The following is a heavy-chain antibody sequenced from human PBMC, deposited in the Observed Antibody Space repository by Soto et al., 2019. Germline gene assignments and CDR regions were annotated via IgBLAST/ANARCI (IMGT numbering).Heavy chain of an antibody. CDR1: GFSLITNRMC. J-gene: IGHJ4*02. CDR2: SDWDDDK. CDR3: ARLEIGSSGYYFDY. Sequence: SRPTLVNATQTLRLTCTVCGFSLITNRMCVSLIRQPPGKALEWLALSDWDDDKYYSTSLKTRLTISKDTSKNQVVLTMTNMDPVDTATYYCARLEIGSSGYYFDYWGQGTLVTVSS. D-gene: IGHD3-22*01. V-gene: IGHV2-70*01.